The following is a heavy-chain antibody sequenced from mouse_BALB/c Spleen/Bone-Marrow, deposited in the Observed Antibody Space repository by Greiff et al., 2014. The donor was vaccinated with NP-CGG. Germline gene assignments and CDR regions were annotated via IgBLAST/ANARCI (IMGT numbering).Heavy chain of an antibody. Sequence: VQLQQPGLGLVKPSQSLSLTCSVTGYSITSGYYWNWIRQFPGNKLEWMGYISYDGSNNYNPSLKNRISITRDTSKNQFFLKLNSVTTEDTATYYCAREGGSRAYWGQGTLVTVSA. CDR1: GYSITSGYY. CDR2: ISYDGSN. J-gene: IGHJ3*01. CDR3: AREGGSRAY. D-gene: IGHD1-1*01. V-gene: IGHV3-6*02.